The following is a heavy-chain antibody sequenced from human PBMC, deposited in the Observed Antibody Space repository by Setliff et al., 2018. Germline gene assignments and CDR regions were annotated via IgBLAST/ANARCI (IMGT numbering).Heavy chain of an antibody. CDR3: TTDPSPTFGGVIGAAFDF. CDR1: GFTFSTAW. J-gene: IGHJ3*01. V-gene: IGHV3-15*07. CDR2: IKGKNDGLAT. D-gene: IGHD3-16*01. Sequence: GGSLRLSCAASGFTFSTAWMNWVRQAPGKGLEWVGRIKGKNDGLATDYAAPVKGRFTISRDDSKNTLYLQMNSLKTEDTAVYYCTTDPSPTFGGVIGAAFDFWGQGTMGTVS.